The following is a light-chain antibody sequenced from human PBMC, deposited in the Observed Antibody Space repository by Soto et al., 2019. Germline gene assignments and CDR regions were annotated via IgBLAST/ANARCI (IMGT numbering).Light chain of an antibody. CDR3: QQYNNWPRT. CDR2: GAS. J-gene: IGKJ1*01. Sequence: EIVLTQSPGILYLSPGDRATLSCRASQTISSGFLAWYQQKVGQAPRLLIYGASTRATGIPARFSGSGSGTEFTLTISSLQSEDFAVYYCQQYNNWPRTFGQGTKVDIK. V-gene: IGKV3-15*01. CDR1: QTISSGF.